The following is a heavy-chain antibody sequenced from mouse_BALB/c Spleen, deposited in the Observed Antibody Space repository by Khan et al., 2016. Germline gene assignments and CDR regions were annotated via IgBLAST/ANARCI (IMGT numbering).Heavy chain of an antibody. J-gene: IGHJ2*01. Sequence: QIQLVQSGPELKKPGETVKISCKASGYTFTNYGMNWVKQAPGKGLKWMGWINTNTGEPTYAEEFKGRFAFSLETSASTAYLQINNLKNEDTATYFCAGFTTVIAHFDCWGKGTTLPVSS. CDR2: INTNTGEP. V-gene: IGHV9-3*02. CDR1: GYTFTNYG. D-gene: IGHD1-1*01. CDR3: AGFTTVIAHFDC.